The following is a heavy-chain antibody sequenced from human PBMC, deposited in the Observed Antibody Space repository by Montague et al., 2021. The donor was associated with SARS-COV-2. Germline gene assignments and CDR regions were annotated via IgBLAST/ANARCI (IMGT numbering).Heavy chain of an antibody. CDR1: GGSIGAYY. Sequence: SETLSLTCTASGGSIGAYYRSWIRQSPGKGLEWIGYMYYSGSTNYNPSLKSRVTMSIDRSKNQFSLKLRSVTAADTAVYYCARVARYCTNGVCQTYYYYGLDVWGQGTTVTVSS. CDR2: MYYSGST. CDR3: ARVARYCTNGVCQTYYYYGLDV. D-gene: IGHD2-8*01. V-gene: IGHV4-59*01. J-gene: IGHJ6*02.